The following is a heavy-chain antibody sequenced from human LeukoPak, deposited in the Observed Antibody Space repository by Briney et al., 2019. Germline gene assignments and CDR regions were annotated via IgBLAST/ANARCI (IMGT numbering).Heavy chain of an antibody. CDR2: IRYDGSNK. J-gene: IGHJ3*02. CDR1: GFTFSSYG. D-gene: IGHD3-22*01. V-gene: IGHV3-30*02. CDR3: ANGRGITMIVVAQVDAFDI. Sequence: GGSLRLSCAASGFTFSSYGMHWVRQAPGKGLEWVAFIRYDGSNKCYADSVKGRFTISRDNSKNTLYLQMNSLRAEDTAVYYCANGRGITMIVVAQVDAFDIWGQGTMVTVSS.